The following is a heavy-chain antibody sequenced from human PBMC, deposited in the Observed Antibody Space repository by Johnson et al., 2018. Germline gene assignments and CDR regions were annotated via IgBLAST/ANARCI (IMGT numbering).Heavy chain of an antibody. CDR1: GFTFSYHY. D-gene: IGHD3-3*01. CDR3: ARERYDFWTYYMDV. CDR2: SSNQANSFTT. Sequence: VRLVESGGGLVQPGGSLRLSCAASGFTFSYHYMDWVRQAPGKGLEWVGRSSNQANSFTTYYAASVTGRFTISRDASDNLVYLQLYSLKTEDTAVYYCARERYDFWTYYMDVWGKGTTVTVSS. V-gene: IGHV3-72*01. J-gene: IGHJ6*03.